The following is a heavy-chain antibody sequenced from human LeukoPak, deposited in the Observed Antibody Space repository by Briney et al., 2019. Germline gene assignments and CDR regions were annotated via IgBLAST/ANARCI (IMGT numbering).Heavy chain of an antibody. CDR3: ARDLDPYYYDSSGYNSWFDP. V-gene: IGHV1-69*04. CDR2: IIPILGIA. CDR1: GGTFSSYA. D-gene: IGHD3-22*01. Sequence: GASVKVSCKASGGTFSSYAISWVRQAPGQGLEWMGRIIPILGIANYAQKFQGRVTITADKSTSTAYMELSSLRSEDTAVYYCARDLDPYYYDSSGYNSWFDPWGQGTLVTVSS. J-gene: IGHJ5*02.